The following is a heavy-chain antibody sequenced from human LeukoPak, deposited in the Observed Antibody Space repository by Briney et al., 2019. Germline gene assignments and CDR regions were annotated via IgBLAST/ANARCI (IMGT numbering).Heavy chain of an antibody. D-gene: IGHD5-18*01. Sequence: PGGSLRLSCAASGFTFSDQYMDWVRQAPGKGLEWVGRIRNKANSYTTEYAASVKGRFTISRDDSKNSLYLQMNSLRAEDTAVYYCARDAGYSYGFDYWGQGTLVTVSS. J-gene: IGHJ4*02. CDR2: IRNKANSYTT. CDR3: ARDAGYSYGFDY. V-gene: IGHV3-72*01. CDR1: GFTFSDQY.